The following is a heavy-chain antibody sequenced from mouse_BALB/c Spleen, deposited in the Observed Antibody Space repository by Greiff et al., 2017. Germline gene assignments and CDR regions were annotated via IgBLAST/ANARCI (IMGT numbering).Heavy chain of an antibody. J-gene: IGHJ1*01. CDR3: ARHYYYGSSYWYFDV. D-gene: IGHD1-1*01. CDR2: ISSGGSYT. Sequence: EVKLMESGGDLVKPGGSLKLSCAASGFTFSSYGMSWVRQTPDKRLEWVATISSGGSYTYYPDSVKGRFTISRDNAKNTLYLQMSSLKSEDTAMYYCARHYYYGSSYWYFDVWGAGTTVTVSS. V-gene: IGHV5-6*01. CDR1: GFTFSSYG.